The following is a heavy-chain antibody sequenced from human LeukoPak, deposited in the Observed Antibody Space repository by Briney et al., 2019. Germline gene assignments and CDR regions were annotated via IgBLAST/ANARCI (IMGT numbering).Heavy chain of an antibody. CDR3: ARGDFAPGYNWNYVQRSNWFDP. Sequence: SETLSLTRTVSGYSISSHYYWGWIRRPPGKGLEWIGCIYHSGSTYYNPSLKSRVPISVDTSKKHFSLKLSSVTAADTAVYYCARGDFAPGYNWNYVQRSNWFDPWGQGTLVTVSS. CDR1: GYSISSHYY. V-gene: IGHV4-38-2*02. D-gene: IGHD1-7*01. CDR2: IYHSGST. J-gene: IGHJ5*02.